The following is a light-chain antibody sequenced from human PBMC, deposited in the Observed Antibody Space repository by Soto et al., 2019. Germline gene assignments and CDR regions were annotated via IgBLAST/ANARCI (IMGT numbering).Light chain of an antibody. J-gene: IGLJ2*01. CDR1: TSNIGSNA. V-gene: IGLV1-44*01. Sequence: QSVLTQPPSASGTPGQRVTFSCSGSTSNIGSNAVNSYQQLPGTAPKLLIYSNDRRPSGVPDRFSGSKSGTSASLAISGLQSEDEADYYCTAWDDSLNGRLFGGGTKLTVL. CDR3: TAWDDSLNGRL. CDR2: SND.